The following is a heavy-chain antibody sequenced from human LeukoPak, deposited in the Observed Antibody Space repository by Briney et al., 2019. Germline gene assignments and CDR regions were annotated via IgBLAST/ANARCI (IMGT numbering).Heavy chain of an antibody. CDR1: GFTVSSNY. CDR3: AREARPRGDSSPYYFDY. Sequence: GGSLRLSCAASGFTVSSNYMSWVRQAPGKGLEWVSVIYSGGSTYYADSVKGRFTISRDNSKNTLYLQMNSLRAEDTAVYYCAREARPRGDSSPYYFDYWGQGTLVTVSS. J-gene: IGHJ4*02. V-gene: IGHV3-53*01. D-gene: IGHD3-22*01. CDR2: IYSGGST.